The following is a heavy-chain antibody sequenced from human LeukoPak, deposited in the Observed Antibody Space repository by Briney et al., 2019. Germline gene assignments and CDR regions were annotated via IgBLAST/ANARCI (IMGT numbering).Heavy chain of an antibody. J-gene: IGHJ6*03. D-gene: IGHD2-2*01. CDR2: IWYDGSNK. CDR3: ARDLLSGGDIPLGVGAYYMDV. V-gene: IGHV3-33*01. Sequence: GRSLRLSCAASGFTFSSYGMHWVRQAPGKGLEWVAVIWYDGSNKYYADSVKGRFTISRDNSKNTLYLQMNSLRAEDTAVYYCARDLLSGGDIPLGVGAYYMDVWGKGTTVTVSS. CDR1: GFTFSSYG.